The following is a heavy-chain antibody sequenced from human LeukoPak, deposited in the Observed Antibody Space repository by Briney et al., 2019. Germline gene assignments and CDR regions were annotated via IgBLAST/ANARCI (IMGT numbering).Heavy chain of an antibody. CDR3: ARYSRGSQYFDS. Sequence: SETLSLTCTVSGGSISSSTYYWGWIRQPPGKGLEWIGSVYYSEISYYNPSLESRVTIFVDTSQNQFSLKLNSVTAADTAVYYCARYSRGSQYFDSWGQGTLVTVSS. CDR1: GGSISSSTYY. V-gene: IGHV4-39*07. CDR2: VYYSEIS. J-gene: IGHJ4*02. D-gene: IGHD3-10*01.